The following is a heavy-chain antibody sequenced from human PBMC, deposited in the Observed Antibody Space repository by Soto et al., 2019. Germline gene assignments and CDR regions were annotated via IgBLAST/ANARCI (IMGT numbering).Heavy chain of an antibody. D-gene: IGHD3-10*01. CDR2: IHYSGTT. CDR1: GGSINKSSYY. CDR3: ARGYYYGSGARRPWFDP. Sequence: SETLSLTCTVSGGSINKSSYYWGWIRQPPGKGLEWIGSIHYSGTTSYKPPLKSRVTISVDTSKNQFSLKLSSVTAADTAVYYCARGYYYGSGARRPWFDPWGQGTLVTVSS. V-gene: IGHV4-39*01. J-gene: IGHJ5*02.